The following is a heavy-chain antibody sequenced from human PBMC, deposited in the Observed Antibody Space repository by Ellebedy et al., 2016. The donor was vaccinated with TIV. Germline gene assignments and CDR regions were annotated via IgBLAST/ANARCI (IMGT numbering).Heavy chain of an antibody. V-gene: IGHV3-15*01. J-gene: IGHJ4*02. CDR1: GFTLSDAW. CDR3: TINYFDY. Sequence: GESLKISCAASGFTLSDAWMSWVRQAPGGGLEWIGRIKSKAGGGTPDYPAPVKDRFTISRDDSKNTLYLQINSLMTDDTAMYYCTINYFDYWGLGTLVTVSS. CDR2: IKSKAGGGTP.